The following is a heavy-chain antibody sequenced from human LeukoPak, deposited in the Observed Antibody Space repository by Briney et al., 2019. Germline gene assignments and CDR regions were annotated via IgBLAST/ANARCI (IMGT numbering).Heavy chain of an antibody. CDR3: AEAPLEAVAGYGPYYYYYGMDV. CDR1: GFTFSSYA. Sequence: GGSLRLSCAASGFTFSSYAMSWVRQAPGKGLDWVSAISGSGGSTYYADSVKGRFTISRDNSKNTLYLQMNSLRAEDTAVYYCAEAPLEAVAGYGPYYYYYGMDVWGQGTTVTVSS. D-gene: IGHD6-19*01. V-gene: IGHV3-23*01. J-gene: IGHJ6*02. CDR2: ISGSGGST.